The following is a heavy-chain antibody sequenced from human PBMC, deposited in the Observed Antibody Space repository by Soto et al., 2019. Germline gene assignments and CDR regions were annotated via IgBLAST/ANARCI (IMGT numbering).Heavy chain of an antibody. J-gene: IGHJ4*02. CDR1: GFSLSTSGAG. V-gene: IGHV2-5*02. CDR3: AHKGDGYRGFEY. D-gene: IGHD5-18*01. Sequence: QITLKESGPTLVKPTQTRTLTCTFSGFSLSTSGAGVGWIRQPPGKALEWLALIYWDDDKRYSPSLKSRLTITKDTSKNQVVLTMTTMDPVDTATYYCAHKGDGYRGFEYWGQGTLITASS. CDR2: IYWDDDK.